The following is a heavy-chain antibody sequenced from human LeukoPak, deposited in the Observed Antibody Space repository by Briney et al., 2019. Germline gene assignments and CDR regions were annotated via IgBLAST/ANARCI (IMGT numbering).Heavy chain of an antibody. J-gene: IGHJ4*02. Sequence: SETLSLTCAVYGGSFSGYYWSWIRQPPGKGLEWIGEINHSGSTNYNPSLKSRVTISVDTSKNQFSLKLSSVTAADTAVYYCARLATTVVSGTDYWGQETLVTVSS. D-gene: IGHD4-23*01. CDR3: ARLATTVVSGTDY. CDR2: INHSGST. CDR1: GGSFSGYY. V-gene: IGHV4-34*01.